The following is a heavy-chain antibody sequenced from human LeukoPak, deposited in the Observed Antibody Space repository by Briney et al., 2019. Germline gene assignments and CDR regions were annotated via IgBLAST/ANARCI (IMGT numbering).Heavy chain of an antibody. D-gene: IGHD6-6*01. V-gene: IGHV1-2*02. J-gene: IGHJ3*02. CDR2: INPNSGGT. CDR3: ARDPLHEYSSSSEAFDI. CDR1: GYTFTGYY. Sequence: ASVKVSCKASGYTFTGYYMHWVRQAPGQGLEWMGWINPNSGGTNYAQKFQGRVTMTRDTSISTAYTELSRLRSDDTAVYYCARDPLHEYSSSSEAFDIWGQGTMVTVSS.